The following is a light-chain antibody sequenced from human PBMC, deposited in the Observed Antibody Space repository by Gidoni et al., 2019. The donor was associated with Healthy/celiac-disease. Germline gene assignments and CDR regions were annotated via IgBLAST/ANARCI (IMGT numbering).Light chain of an antibody. Sequence: AFQLTQPPSSLSASVGDRVTITCRASQGISSALAWYQQKPGKAPKLLIYDASSLESGVPSRFSGSGSGTDFTLTISSLQPEDFATYYCQQFNSYPSLTFGGGTKVEIK. CDR3: QQFNSYPSLT. J-gene: IGKJ4*01. V-gene: IGKV1-13*02. CDR2: DAS. CDR1: QGISSA.